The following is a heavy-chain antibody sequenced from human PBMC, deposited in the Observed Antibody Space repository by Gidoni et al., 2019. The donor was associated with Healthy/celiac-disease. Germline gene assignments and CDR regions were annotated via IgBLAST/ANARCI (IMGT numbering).Heavy chain of an antibody. CDR2: ISSSSSYT. CDR1: GLTFSDYY. J-gene: IGHJ4*02. CDR3: AISGWYVRFFDY. D-gene: IGHD6-19*01. Sequence: QVQLVESGGGLVKPGGSLRLSCAASGLTFSDYYMSWIRQAPGKGLEWVSYISSSSSYTNYADSVKGRFTISRDNAKNSLYLQMNSLRAEDTAVYYCAISGWYVRFFDYWGQGTLVTVSS. V-gene: IGHV3-11*05.